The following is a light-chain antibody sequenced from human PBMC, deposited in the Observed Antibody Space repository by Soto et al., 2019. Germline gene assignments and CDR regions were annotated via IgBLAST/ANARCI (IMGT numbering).Light chain of an antibody. J-gene: IGLJ3*02. CDR1: SSDVGGYNF. Sequence: QSALTQPPSASGSPGQSVAISCTGTSSDVGGYNFVSWYQQHPGKAPKLIIYEVTKRPSGVPDRFSGSKSANTASLTVSGLQAEDEADYHCSSYAGINNLVFGGGTQLTVL. CDR3: SSYAGINNLV. CDR2: EVT. V-gene: IGLV2-8*01.